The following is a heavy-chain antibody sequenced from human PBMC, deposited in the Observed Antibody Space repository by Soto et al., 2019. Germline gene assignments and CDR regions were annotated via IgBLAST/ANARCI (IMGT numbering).Heavy chain of an antibody. Sequence: GGSLRLSCAASGFTFSSYWMSWVRQAPGKGLEWVANIKQDGSEKYYVDSVKGRFTISRDNAKNSLYLQMNSLRAEDTAVYYCARGPIIGSGVLMVYANFDYWGQGTLVTVSS. CDR2: IKQDGSEK. CDR3: ARGPIIGSGVLMVYANFDY. D-gene: IGHD2-8*01. V-gene: IGHV3-7*01. CDR1: GFTFSSYW. J-gene: IGHJ4*02.